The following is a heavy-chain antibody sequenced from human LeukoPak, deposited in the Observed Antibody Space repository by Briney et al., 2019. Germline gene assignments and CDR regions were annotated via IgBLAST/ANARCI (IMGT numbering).Heavy chain of an antibody. CDR3: VKAREITLRVVVIPDAFDA. Sequence: GGSLRLPCAASGFTFSSYAMHWVRQAPAKGLEWVAYIQFDGSDEYFADSVKGRFTISRDNSRNTLFLNMNSLRREDTAVYYCVKAREITLRVVVIPDAFDAWGQGTTVTVSS. V-gene: IGHV3-30*02. CDR2: IQFDGSDE. J-gene: IGHJ3*01. D-gene: IGHD3-22*01. CDR1: GFTFSSYA.